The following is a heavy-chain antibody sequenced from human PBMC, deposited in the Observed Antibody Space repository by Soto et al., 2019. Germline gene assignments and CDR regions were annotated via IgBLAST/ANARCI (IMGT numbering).Heavy chain of an antibody. Sequence: QVQLVQSGAEVKKPGASVKVSCKASGYTFTGYYMHWVRQAPGQGLEWMGWINPNSGGTNYAQKFQGWVTMTRDTSISTAYMERSRLRSDDTAVYYGARGIAEAAARGMDVWGRGTTVTVFS. V-gene: IGHV1-2*04. CDR1: GYTFTGYY. CDR3: ARGIAEAAARGMDV. CDR2: INPNSGGT. J-gene: IGHJ6*02. D-gene: IGHD6-19*01.